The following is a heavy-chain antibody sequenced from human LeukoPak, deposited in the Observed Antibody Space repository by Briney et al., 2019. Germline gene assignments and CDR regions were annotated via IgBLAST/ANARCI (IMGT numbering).Heavy chain of an antibody. D-gene: IGHD5-18*01. CDR3: ARGGRQLWQSYFDD. CDR1: GYTFTSYA. V-gene: IGHV1-46*01. CDR2: INPNSGST. J-gene: IGHJ4*03. Sequence: GASVKVSCKASGYTFTSYAMNWVRQAPGQGLEWMGIINPNSGSTDYPQKFQGRLTMTGDMSTSTFYMELSSLTSEDTAIYYCARGGRQLWQSYFDDWGQGTLVTVSS.